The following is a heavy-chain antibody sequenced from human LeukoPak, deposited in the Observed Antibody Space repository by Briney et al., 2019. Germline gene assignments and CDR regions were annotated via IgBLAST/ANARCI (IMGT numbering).Heavy chain of an antibody. Sequence: SQTLSLTCAISGDSVSSNSAAWNWIRQSPSRGLEWLGRTYYRSKWYNDYAVSVKSRITINPDTSKNQFSLQLNSVTPEDTAVYYCARVPYDYVWGSYPYRGFDPWGQGTLVTVSS. V-gene: IGHV6-1*01. CDR2: TYYRSKWYN. CDR1: GDSVSSNSAA. D-gene: IGHD3-16*02. J-gene: IGHJ5*02. CDR3: ARVPYDYVWGSYPYRGFDP.